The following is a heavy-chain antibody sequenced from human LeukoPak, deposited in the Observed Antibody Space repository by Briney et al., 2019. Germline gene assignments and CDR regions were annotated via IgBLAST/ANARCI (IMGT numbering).Heavy chain of an antibody. CDR2: INGDGSST. Sequence: GGSLRLSCAASGFTFNTYWMHWVRQAPGKGLVWVSRINGDGSSTTYADSVKGRFTMSRDNSKNTLYLQMNSLRADDTAIYYCARVGYSSGWFRNWGQGTPVTVSS. D-gene: IGHD6-19*01. CDR1: GFTFNTYW. V-gene: IGHV3-74*03. J-gene: IGHJ4*02. CDR3: ARVGYSSGWFRN.